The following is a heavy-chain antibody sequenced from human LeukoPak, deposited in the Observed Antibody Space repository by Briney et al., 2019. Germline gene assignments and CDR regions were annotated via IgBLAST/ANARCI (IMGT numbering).Heavy chain of an antibody. J-gene: IGHJ4*02. CDR1: GLTFSSYN. CDR2: ISNSGSMI. CDR3: AKDHYWSIDY. V-gene: IGHV3-48*01. D-gene: IGHD3-3*01. Sequence: GGSLRLSCAVSGLTFSSYNMNWVRQAPGKGLEWVSYISNSGSMIYYADSVKGRFTLSRDNAKNSLYLQMNSLRAEDTGVYYCAKDHYWSIDYWGRGTLVTVSS.